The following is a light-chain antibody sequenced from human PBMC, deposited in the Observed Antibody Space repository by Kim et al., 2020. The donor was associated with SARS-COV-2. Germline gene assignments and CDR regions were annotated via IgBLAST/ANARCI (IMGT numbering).Light chain of an antibody. CDR3: QQYGSSSWT. CDR2: GAS. V-gene: IGKV3-20*01. CDR1: QSVNSDY. J-gene: IGKJ1*01. Sequence: SPGERAPLSCRASQSVNSDYLAWYQQKPGQAPRLLIFGASSRPIGIPDRFTGSGSGTDFTLIISRLEPEDCAVYYCQQYGSSSWTFGQGTKVDIK.